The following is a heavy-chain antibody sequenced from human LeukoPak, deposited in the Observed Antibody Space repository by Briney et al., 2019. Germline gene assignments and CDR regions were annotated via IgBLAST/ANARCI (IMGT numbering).Heavy chain of an antibody. CDR3: ARDRPYYDFWSGSFDY. J-gene: IGHJ4*02. CDR2: ISAYNGNT. V-gene: IGHV1-18*01. D-gene: IGHD3-3*01. Sequence: ASLKVSCKASGYTFTSYGISWVRQAPGQGLEWMGWISAYNGNTNYAQKLQGRVTMTTDTSTSTAYMELRSLRSDDTAVYYCARDRPYYDFWSGSFDYWGQGTLVTVSS. CDR1: GYTFTSYG.